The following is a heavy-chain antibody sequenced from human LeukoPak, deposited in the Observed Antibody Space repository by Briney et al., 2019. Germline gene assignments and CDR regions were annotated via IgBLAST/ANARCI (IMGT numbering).Heavy chain of an antibody. CDR2: ISYDGSNK. J-gene: IGHJ6*03. Sequence: PGGSLRLSCAASGFTFSSYAMHWVRQAPGKGLEWVAVISYDGSNKYYADSVKGRFTISRDNSKNTLYLQMNSLRAEDAAVYYCARGSGSYGSNMDVWGKGTTVTISS. D-gene: IGHD3-10*01. V-gene: IGHV3-30*04. CDR3: ARGSGSYGSNMDV. CDR1: GFTFSSYA.